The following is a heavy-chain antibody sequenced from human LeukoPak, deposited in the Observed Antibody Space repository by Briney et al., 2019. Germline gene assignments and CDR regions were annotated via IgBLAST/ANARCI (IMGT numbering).Heavy chain of an antibody. Sequence: GESLQISCQGSGYSFTNNWIGWVRHMPGEGLDWMAIVYPGDSHTKYNPSFQGQVTISADKSSSTAYSQWISLRASDTAIYYCVRTPTCSSGTCYPNWFDSWGQGTLVTVSS. CDR1: GYSFTNNW. D-gene: IGHD2-15*01. CDR2: VYPGDSHT. J-gene: IGHJ5*01. V-gene: IGHV5-51*01. CDR3: VRTPTCSSGTCYPNWFDS.